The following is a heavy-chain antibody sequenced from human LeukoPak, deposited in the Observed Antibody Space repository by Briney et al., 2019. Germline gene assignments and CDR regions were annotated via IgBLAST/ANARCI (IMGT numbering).Heavy chain of an antibody. CDR1: GGSISTYY. Sequence: SETLSLTCTVSGGSISTYYWSWIRQPPGKGLEWIGYIYYSGSTNYNPSLKSRVTISVDTSKNQFSLKLSSVTAADTAVYYCARHGHLGIAVAGPTFDYWGQGTLVTVSS. CDR3: ARHGHLGIAVAGPTFDY. V-gene: IGHV4-59*08. J-gene: IGHJ4*02. CDR2: IYYSGST. D-gene: IGHD6-19*01.